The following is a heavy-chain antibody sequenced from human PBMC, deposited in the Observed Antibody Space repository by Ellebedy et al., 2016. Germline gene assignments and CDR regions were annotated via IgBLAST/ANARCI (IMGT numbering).Heavy chain of an antibody. CDR2: INPNSGGT. J-gene: IGHJ4*02. V-gene: IGHV1-2*05. CDR1: GYTFTGYY. Sequence: ASVKVSCKASGYTFTGYYMHWVRQAPGQGLEWMGRINPNSGGTNYAQKFQGRVTMTRDTSISTAYMELSRLRSDDTVVYYCARERAYGSGSYAFDYWGQGTLVTVSS. D-gene: IGHD3-10*01. CDR3: ARERAYGSGSYAFDY.